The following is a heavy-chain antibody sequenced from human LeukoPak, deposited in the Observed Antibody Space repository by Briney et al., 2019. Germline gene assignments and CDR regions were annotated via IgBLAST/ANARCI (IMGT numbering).Heavy chain of an antibody. CDR3: ARHVRLAVAGTRFDP. CDR2: INHSGST. D-gene: IGHD6-19*01. J-gene: IGHJ5*02. V-gene: IGHV4-34*01. Sequence: SETLSLTCAVYGGSFSGYYWSWIRQPPGKGLEWIGEINHSGSTNYNPSLKSRVTISVDTSKNQFSLKLSSVTAADTAVYYCARHVRLAVAGTRFDPWGQGTLVTVSS. CDR1: GGSFSGYY.